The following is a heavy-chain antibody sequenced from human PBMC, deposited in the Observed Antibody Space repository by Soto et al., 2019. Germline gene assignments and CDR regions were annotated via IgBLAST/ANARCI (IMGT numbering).Heavy chain of an antibody. V-gene: IGHV2-5*01. CDR1: GFSLSTRGVG. Sequence: QITLKESGPALVKPTQTLTLTCTFSGFSLSTRGVGVGWIRQPPGKALEWLALVSWNDVKPYDPTLKTRLTIPKDTDKNHVALTMTSMHPVDTATYSCAHTHDLRAFYVWGQGATVTVAS. CDR3: AHTHDLRAFYV. CDR2: VSWNDVK. D-gene: IGHD3-16*01. J-gene: IGHJ3*01.